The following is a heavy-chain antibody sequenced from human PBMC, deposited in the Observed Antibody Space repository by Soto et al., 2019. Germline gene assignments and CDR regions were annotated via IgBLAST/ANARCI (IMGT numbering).Heavy chain of an antibody. V-gene: IGHV3-11*01. CDR2: ISSSGSTI. J-gene: IGHJ6*03. D-gene: IGHD3-9*01. CDR3: ARDAFALNYDILTGYPTYYYYYYMDV. CDR1: GFTFSDYY. Sequence: PGGSLRLSCAASGFTFSDYYMSWIRQAPGKGLEWVSYISSSGSTIYYADSVKGRFTISRDNAKNSLYLQMNSLRAEDTAVYYCARDAFALNYDILTGYPTYYYYYYMDVWGKGTTVTVSS.